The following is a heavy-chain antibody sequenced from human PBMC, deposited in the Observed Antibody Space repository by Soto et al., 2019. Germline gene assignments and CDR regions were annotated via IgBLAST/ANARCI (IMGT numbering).Heavy chain of an antibody. CDR3: ARDRELLWFGELLRPSRYFDY. J-gene: IGHJ4*02. D-gene: IGHD3-10*01. CDR1: GGSISSGDYY. Sequence: SETLSLNCTVSGGSISSGDYYWSWIRQAPGKGLEWIGYIYYSGSTYYNPSLKSRVTISVDTSKNQFSLKLSSVTAADTAVYYCARDRELLWFGELLRPSRYFDYWGQGTLVTVSS. V-gene: IGHV4-30-4*01. CDR2: IYYSGST.